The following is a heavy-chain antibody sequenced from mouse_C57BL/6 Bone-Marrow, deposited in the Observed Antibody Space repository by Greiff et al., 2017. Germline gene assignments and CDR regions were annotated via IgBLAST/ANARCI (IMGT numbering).Heavy chain of an antibody. CDR3: ARIRFTTVVAGNAMDY. D-gene: IGHD1-1*01. V-gene: IGHV1-55*01. J-gene: IGHJ4*01. Sequence: VQLQQPGAELVKPGASVKMSCKASGYTFTSYWITWVKQRPGQGLEWIGDIYPGSGSTNYNEKFKSKATLTVDTSSSTAYMQLSSLTSEDSAVYYCARIRFTTVVAGNAMDYWGQGTSVTVSS. CDR2: IYPGSGST. CDR1: GYTFTSYW.